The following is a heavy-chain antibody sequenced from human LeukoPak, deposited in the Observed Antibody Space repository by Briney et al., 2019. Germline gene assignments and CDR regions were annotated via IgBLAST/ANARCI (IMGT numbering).Heavy chain of an antibody. CDR1: GFTFSSYA. D-gene: IGHD2-21*02. Sequence: GGSLRLSCAASGFTFSSYAMSWVRQAPGKGLEWVSAISGSGGSTYYADSVKGRFTISRDNSKNTLYLQMNSLRAEDTAVYFCARDPYCGGDCYPYYYFGMDVWGQGTTVIVSS. CDR3: ARDPYCGGDCYPYYYFGMDV. V-gene: IGHV3-23*01. J-gene: IGHJ6*02. CDR2: ISGSGGST.